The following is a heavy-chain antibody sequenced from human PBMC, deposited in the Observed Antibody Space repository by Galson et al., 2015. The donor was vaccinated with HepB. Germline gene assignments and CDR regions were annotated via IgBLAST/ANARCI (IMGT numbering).Heavy chain of an antibody. D-gene: IGHD1-26*01. CDR1: GGSISSSSYY. V-gene: IGHV4-39*01. J-gene: IGHJ4*02. CDR3: ARQWGSGSFYFDY. CDR2: IYYSGST. Sequence: ETLSLTCTVSGGSISSSSYYWGWIRQPPGKGLEWIGSIYYSGSTYYNPSLKSRVTISVDTSKNQFSLKLSSVTAADTAVYYCARQWGSGSFYFDYWGQGTLVTVSS.